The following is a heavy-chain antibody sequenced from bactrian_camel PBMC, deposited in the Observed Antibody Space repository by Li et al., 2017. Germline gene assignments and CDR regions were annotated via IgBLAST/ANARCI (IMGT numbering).Heavy chain of an antibody. CDR3: AADLLLMRPLEASEYKY. CDR1: GYTVSSTR. CDR2: IYTGTDRT. Sequence: DVQLVESGGGSVQAGGSLRLSCAASGYTVSSTRMGWFRQAPGKGREGVASIYTGTDRTYYADSVKGRFAIWQDNAKATVYLEINYLRPEDTAMYYCAADLLLMRPLEASEYKYWGQGTQVTVS. V-gene: IGHV3S40*01. J-gene: IGHJ4*01. D-gene: IGHD8*01.